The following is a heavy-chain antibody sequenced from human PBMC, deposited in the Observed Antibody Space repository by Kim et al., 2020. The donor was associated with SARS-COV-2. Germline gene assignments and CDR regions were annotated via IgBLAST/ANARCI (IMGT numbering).Heavy chain of an antibody. CDR3: ARPRWAGEWDY. CDR2: IYYSGST. CDR1: GGSISISSYY. D-gene: IGHD3-10*01. V-gene: IGHV4-39*01. J-gene: IGHJ4*02. Sequence: SETLSLTCTVSGGSISISSYYWGWIRQPPGKGLEWIGSIYYSGSTYYNPSLKSRVTISVDTSKNQFSLKLSSVTAADTAVYYCARPRWAGEWDYWGQGTRVTVSS.